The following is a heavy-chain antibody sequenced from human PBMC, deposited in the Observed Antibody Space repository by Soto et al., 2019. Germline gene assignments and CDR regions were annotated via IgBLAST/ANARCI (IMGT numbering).Heavy chain of an antibody. CDR3: ARHPSIAARPYYYYYGMDV. CDR2: IYPGDSDT. V-gene: IGHV5-51*01. J-gene: IGHJ6*02. CDR1: GYSFTSYW. D-gene: IGHD6-6*01. Sequence: GESLKISCKGSGYSFTSYWIGWVRQMPGKGLEWMGIIYPGDSDTRYSPSFQGQVTISADKSISTAYLQWSSLKASDTAMYYCARHPSIAARPYYYYYGMDVWGQGTTVTVSS.